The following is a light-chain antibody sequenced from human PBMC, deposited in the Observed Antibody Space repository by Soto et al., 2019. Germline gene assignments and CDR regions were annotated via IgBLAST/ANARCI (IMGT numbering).Light chain of an antibody. CDR1: QSVSRY. V-gene: IGKV3-11*01. CDR2: HAS. J-gene: IGKJ1*01. CDR3: QHHSNWLWT. Sequence: EIVLTQSPATLSLSPGERATLSCRASQSVSRYLAWYQQKPGQAPRLLIYHASNRATGIPARFSGSGSGTDFTLTISSLEPEDFAIYYCQHHSNWLWTFGQGTKVEIQ.